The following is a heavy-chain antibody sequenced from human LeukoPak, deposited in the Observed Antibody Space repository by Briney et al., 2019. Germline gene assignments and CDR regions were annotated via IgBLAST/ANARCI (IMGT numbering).Heavy chain of an antibody. J-gene: IGHJ6*03. Sequence: GGSLRLSCAASGFAFSSFAMGRVRQSPGKGLEWLSTINGGGNTTFYADSVKGRFTISRDNSKNTLYLHMDSLRPDDTAIYYCTKELHVAVAVADYYYFYMDVWGRGTAVTVSS. V-gene: IGHV3-23*01. D-gene: IGHD6-19*01. CDR2: INGGGNTT. CDR1: GFAFSSFA. CDR3: TKELHVAVAVADYYYFYMDV.